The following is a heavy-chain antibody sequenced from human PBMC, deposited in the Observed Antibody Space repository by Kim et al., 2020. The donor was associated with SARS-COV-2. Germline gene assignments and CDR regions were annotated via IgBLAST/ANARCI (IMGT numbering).Heavy chain of an antibody. CDR1: GFTFDDYA. Sequence: GGSLRLSCAASGFTFDDYAMHWVRQAPGKGLEWVSGISWNSGSIGYADSVKGRFTISRDNAKNSLYLQMNSLRAEDTALYYCAKDIGSRGGSWAVAGGRYYYGMDVWGQGTTVTVSS. V-gene: IGHV3-9*01. CDR3: AKDIGSRGGSWAVAGGRYYYGMDV. D-gene: IGHD6-19*01. CDR2: ISWNSGSI. J-gene: IGHJ6*02.